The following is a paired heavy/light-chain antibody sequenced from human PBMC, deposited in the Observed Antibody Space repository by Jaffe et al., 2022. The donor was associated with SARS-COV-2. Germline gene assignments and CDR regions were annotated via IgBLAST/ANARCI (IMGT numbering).Light chain of an antibody. CDR3: QHYDEPPRT. CDR2: DAS. V-gene: IGKV3-20*01. CDR1: QSISGN. J-gene: IGKJ1*01. Sequence: EIVLTQSPGTLSLSPGERATLSCRASQSISGNLAWYQQKPGQVPRLLIYDASNRATGIPDRFSGGGSGTDFTLTITRLEPEDFAVYYCQHYDEPPRTFGQGTKVEIK.
Heavy chain of an antibody. CDR2: ISGNGVVT. CDR3: ARATRGGSGDTDL. J-gene: IGHJ1*01. CDR1: EFTFDNYA. V-gene: IGHV3-23*04. Sequence: EMQLVESGGDLVQPGGSLRLSCVASEFTFDNYAMNWVRQAPGKGLEWVSVISGNGVVTYYADSVRGRFTISRDNFRNTLYLQMSSLRAEDTARYYCARATRGGSGDTDLWGQGTVVTVSS. D-gene: IGHD2-15*01.